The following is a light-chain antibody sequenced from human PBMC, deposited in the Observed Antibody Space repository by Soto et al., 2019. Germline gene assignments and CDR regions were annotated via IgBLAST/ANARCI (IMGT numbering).Light chain of an antibody. CDR2: EAN. CDR1: SSDVGGYNY. V-gene: IGLV2-14*01. CDR3: SSYTSSSPFV. J-gene: IGLJ1*01. Sequence: QSALTQPASVSGSPGQSITISCTGTSSDVGGYNYVSWYQQHPAKAPKLMIYEANNRPSGVSNRFSGSKSGNTASLTISGLQAEDEADYYCSSYTSSSPFVFGTGTKVTVL.